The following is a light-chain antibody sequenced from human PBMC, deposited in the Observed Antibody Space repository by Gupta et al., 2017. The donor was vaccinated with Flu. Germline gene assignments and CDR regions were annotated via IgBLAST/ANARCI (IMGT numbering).Light chain of an antibody. CDR2: GAS. V-gene: IGKV1-39*01. CDR3: EQSDYDPPYT. CDR1: QSISSI. Sequence: SSLSVSVGDRVTITCRASQSISSILAWYQQKPGEAPKLLIRGASAWPSGIPARFSGSGAGTEFTLTISRVQPEDYATYYCEQSDYDPPYTFGQGAKLEIK. J-gene: IGKJ2*01.